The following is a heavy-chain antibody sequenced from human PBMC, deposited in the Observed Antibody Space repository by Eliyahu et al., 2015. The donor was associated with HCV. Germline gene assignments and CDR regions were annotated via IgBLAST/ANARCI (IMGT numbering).Heavy chain of an antibody. CDR1: GYXITAYY. D-gene: IGHD2-15*01. J-gene: IGHJ3*02. CDR3: ARDRYCGGGSCYAFDI. V-gene: IGHV1-2*02. Sequence: QAQLVQSGAEVKKPGASVKVSCKASGYXITAYYMHWVRQAPGQGLEWMGWINPNSGGTNYAQKFQGRVSMTRDTSISTVYMDLNSLRSDDTAVYYCARDRYCGGGSCYAFDIWGQGTMVTVSS. CDR2: INPNSGGT.